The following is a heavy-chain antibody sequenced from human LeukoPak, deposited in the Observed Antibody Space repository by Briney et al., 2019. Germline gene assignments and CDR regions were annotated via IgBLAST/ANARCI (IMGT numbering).Heavy chain of an antibody. J-gene: IGHJ4*02. Sequence: SETLSLTCTVSGGSISSYDWSWIRQPPGKGLEWIGYMYYSGSTNYNPSLKSRVTISINTSKNQFSLRLSSVTAADTAVYYCARGSGYGDYWGQGTLVTVSS. V-gene: IGHV4-59*01. CDR2: MYYSGST. CDR1: GGSISSYD. CDR3: ARGSGYGDY. D-gene: IGHD5-12*01.